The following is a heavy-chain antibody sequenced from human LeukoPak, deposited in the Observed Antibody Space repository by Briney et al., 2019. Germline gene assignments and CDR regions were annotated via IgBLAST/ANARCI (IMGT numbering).Heavy chain of an antibody. CDR1: GNFFSSGFY. D-gene: IGHD3-16*01. CDR2: IYSTGTT. J-gene: IGHJ3*01. CDR3: AVQWKVVNTRRYAC. V-gene: IGHV4-38-2*02. Sequence: SETLSLTCTVSGNFFSSGFYWVWLRQTPGRVLQWIGSIYSTGTTYYNPSLAGRVTVSTDSSKNQLSLKLRTLTAADTAVYYCAVQWKVVNTRRYACWGQGTRVTVSS.